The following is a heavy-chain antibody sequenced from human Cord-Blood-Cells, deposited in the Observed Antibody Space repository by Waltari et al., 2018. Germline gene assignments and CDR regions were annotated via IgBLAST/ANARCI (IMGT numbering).Heavy chain of an antibody. CDR3: AKEEVGATRNWFDP. J-gene: IGHJ5*02. D-gene: IGHD1-26*01. V-gene: IGHV3-30*18. CDR2: ISYDGSNK. CDR1: GFTFSSYG. Sequence: QVQLVESGGGVVQPGGSLRLSCAASGFTFSSYGLHWVRQAPGKGLEWVAVISYDGSNKYYADSVKGRFTISRDNSKNTLYLQMNSLRAEDTAVYYCAKEEVGATRNWFDPWGQGTLVTVSS.